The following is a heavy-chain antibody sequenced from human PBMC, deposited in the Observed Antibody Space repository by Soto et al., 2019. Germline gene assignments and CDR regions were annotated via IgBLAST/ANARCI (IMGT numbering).Heavy chain of an antibody. J-gene: IGHJ4*02. CDR3: ARGGGIVVVTAPYDS. V-gene: IGHV1-46*03. CDR2: INPSGGYT. Sequence: ASVKVSFQASGYTFTSYYMNWVRQAPGQGLEWLGIINPSGGYTTYAQRFLGRVTMTSDTSTSTVHMELGSLTSEDTAVYYCARGGGIVVVTAPYDSWGQGILVTVSS. D-gene: IGHD2-21*02. CDR1: GYTFTSYY.